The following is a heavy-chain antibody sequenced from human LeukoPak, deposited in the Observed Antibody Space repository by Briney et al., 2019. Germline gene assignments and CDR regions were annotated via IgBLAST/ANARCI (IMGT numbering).Heavy chain of an antibody. CDR3: ARINAPVATFDY. CDR1: GFSISSTYY. D-gene: IGHD2-21*01. J-gene: IGHJ4*02. Sequence: SETLSLTCAVSGFSISSTYYGAWIRQTPGKGLEWIATITHSGNTYYISSLESRLTTSLDTSKRHFSLRLTSVTAADTAVYYCARINAPVATFDYWGLGTLVAVSS. V-gene: IGHV4-38-2*01. CDR2: ITHSGNT.